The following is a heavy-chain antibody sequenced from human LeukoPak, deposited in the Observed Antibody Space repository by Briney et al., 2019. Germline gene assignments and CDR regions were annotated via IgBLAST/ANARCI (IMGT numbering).Heavy chain of an antibody. D-gene: IGHD3-3*01. CDR1: GYTFTSYY. J-gene: IGHJ6*03. CDR2: INPSGGST. Sequence: ASVKVSCKASGYTFTSYYMHWVRQAPGQGLEWMGIINPSGGSTSYAQKFQGRVTMTRDMSTSTVYMELSSLRSEDTAVYYCARVSQGYYDFWSGYHNTNSRGYYYYYMDVWGKGTTVTVSS. CDR3: ARVSQGYYDFWSGYHNTNSRGYYYYYMDV. V-gene: IGHV1-46*01.